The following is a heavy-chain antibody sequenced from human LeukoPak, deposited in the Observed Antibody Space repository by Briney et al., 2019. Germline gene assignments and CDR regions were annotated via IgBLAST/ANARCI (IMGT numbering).Heavy chain of an antibody. V-gene: IGHV3-23*01. D-gene: IGHD5-18*01. Sequence: GVLRLSCATSGFTFSSYAMSWVRQTPGKGLEWVSAISGSGDSTYYADSVKGRFTISRDNSKNTLYLQMNSLRAEDTAVYYCAKDFGYSYGWTDCWGQGALVTVSS. J-gene: IGHJ4*02. CDR3: AKDFGYSYGWTDC. CDR2: ISGSGDST. CDR1: GFTFSSYA.